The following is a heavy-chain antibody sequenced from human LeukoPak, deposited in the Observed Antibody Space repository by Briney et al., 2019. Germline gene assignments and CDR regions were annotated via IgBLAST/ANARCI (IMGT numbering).Heavy chain of an antibody. Sequence: KSSETLSLTCTVSGGSISSGGYYWSWIRQHPGKGLEWIGYIYYSGSTYYNPSLKSRVTISVDTSKNQFSLKLSSVTAADTAVYYCAILAAAGSYFDYWGQGTLVTVSS. V-gene: IGHV4-31*03. CDR1: GGSISSGGYY. CDR3: AILAAAGSYFDY. D-gene: IGHD6-13*01. J-gene: IGHJ4*02. CDR2: IYYSGST.